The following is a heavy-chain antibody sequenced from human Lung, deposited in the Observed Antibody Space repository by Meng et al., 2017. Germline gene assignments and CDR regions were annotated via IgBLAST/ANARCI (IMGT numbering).Heavy chain of an antibody. CDR3: ARDEDISAAGKLFGDY. J-gene: IGHJ4*02. CDR1: GYNFPDYY. Sequence: VQRVRSGAAVKKPGASVKVSCKPSGYNFPDYYIHWVRRAPGQGLEWMGRINPKSGDTHYAQKFQARVTMTGDTSISTAYMELSGLRSDDTAMYYCARDEDISAAGKLFGDYWGQGTLVTVSS. CDR2: INPKSGDT. V-gene: IGHV1-2*06. D-gene: IGHD6-25*01.